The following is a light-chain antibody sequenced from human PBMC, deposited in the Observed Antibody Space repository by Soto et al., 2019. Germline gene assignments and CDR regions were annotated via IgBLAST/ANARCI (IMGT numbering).Light chain of an antibody. V-gene: IGKV2-28*01. CDR3: MQALKTPPN. CDR2: LGS. CDR1: QSLLEDNGYNY. J-gene: IGKJ2*01. Sequence: DIVMTQSPLSLPVSPGEPASISCRSSQSLLEDNGYNYLAWYLQKPGQSPQLLIYLGSGRASGVPDRFNRSGSGTAFTLKISRVEAEHVGVHYCMQALKTPPNFDQGTKQEIK.